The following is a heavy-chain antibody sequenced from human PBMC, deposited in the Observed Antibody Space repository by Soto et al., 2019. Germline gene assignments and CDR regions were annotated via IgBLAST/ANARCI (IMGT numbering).Heavy chain of an antibody. Sequence: GGSLRLSCAASGFTFSSYAMHWVRQAPGKGLEWVAVISYDGSNKYYADSVKGRFTISRDNSKNTLYLQMNSLRAEDTAVYYCARDSTAYGSGSYWFDPWGQGTLVTVSS. CDR1: GFTFSSYA. D-gene: IGHD3-10*01. V-gene: IGHV3-30-3*01. J-gene: IGHJ5*02. CDR2: ISYDGSNK. CDR3: ARDSTAYGSGSYWFDP.